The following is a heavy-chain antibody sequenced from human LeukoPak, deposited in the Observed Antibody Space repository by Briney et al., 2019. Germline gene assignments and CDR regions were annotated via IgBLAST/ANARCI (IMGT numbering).Heavy chain of an antibody. CDR3: ARGFRSVTTWGYFDY. D-gene: IGHD4-17*01. Sequence: GGFLRLSFAASGFTVSTNYMSWLRKATGKGLEWVSLIYSGGGTYYADSVKGRFTISRDNSRNTLSLQMNSLRVDDTAVYYCARGFRSVTTWGYFDYWGQGALVTVSS. CDR1: GFTVSTNY. CDR2: IYSGGGT. J-gene: IGHJ4*02. V-gene: IGHV3-66*01.